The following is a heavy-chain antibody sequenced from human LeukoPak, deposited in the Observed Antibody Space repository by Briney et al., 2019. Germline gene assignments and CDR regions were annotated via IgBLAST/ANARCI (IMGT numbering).Heavy chain of an antibody. CDR1: GYTFTSYG. CDR2: IIPIFGTA. J-gene: IGHJ3*02. Sequence: SVKVSCKASGYTFTSYGISWVRQAPGQGLEWMGGIIPIFGTANYAQKFQGRVTITTDESTSTAYMELSSLRSEDTAVYYCARSHYYDSSGYYLWQDAFDIWGQGTMVTVSS. CDR3: ARSHYYDSSGYYLWQDAFDI. D-gene: IGHD3-22*01. V-gene: IGHV1-69*05.